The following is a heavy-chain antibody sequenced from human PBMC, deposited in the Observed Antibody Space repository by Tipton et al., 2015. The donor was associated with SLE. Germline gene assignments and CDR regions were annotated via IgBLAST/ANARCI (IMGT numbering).Heavy chain of an antibody. CDR2: ISGSGSDT. J-gene: IGHJ4*02. CDR3: AKDSLDSSSWFSDY. D-gene: IGHD6-13*01. Sequence: GSLRLSCAASGFTFNNYAMSWVRQAPGKGLEWVSGISGSGSDTHYADSVKGRFTISRDNSKNTLYLQMNCLRAEDTALYYCAKDSLDSSSWFSDYWGQGPLVTVSS. V-gene: IGHV3-23*01. CDR1: GFTFNNYA.